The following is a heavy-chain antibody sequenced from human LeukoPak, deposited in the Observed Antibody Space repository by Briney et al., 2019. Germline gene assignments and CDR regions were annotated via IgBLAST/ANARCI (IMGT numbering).Heavy chain of an antibody. D-gene: IGHD3/OR15-3a*01. CDR1: GDTFSYHS. Sequence: GASVKVSCKTFGDTFSYHSISWVRQAPGQGLQWLGGIIPHVGSPRYTERLQDRITITADESTTTAYLELSSLRSDDTAVYYCARGGLVYDFLTGYYAPGLDYFHHWGQGSLVTVSS. J-gene: IGHJ1*01. V-gene: IGHV1-69*01. CDR2: IIPHVGSP. CDR3: ARGGLVYDFLTGYYAPGLDYFHH.